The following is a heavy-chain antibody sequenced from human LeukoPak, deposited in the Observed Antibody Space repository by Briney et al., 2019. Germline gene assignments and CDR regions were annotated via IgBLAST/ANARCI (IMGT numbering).Heavy chain of an antibody. J-gene: IGHJ1*01. V-gene: IGHV1-69*05. D-gene: IGHD3-10*01. CDR2: IIPIFGTA. Sequence: SVKVSCKASGGTFISYAMSWVRQAPGQGLEWMGGIIPIFGTANYAQKFKGRETITTDESTSTAYMELSSLRSEDTAVYYCARQFYGSGSFSEYFQHWGQGTLVTVSS. CDR3: ARQFYGSGSFSEYFQH. CDR1: GGTFISYA.